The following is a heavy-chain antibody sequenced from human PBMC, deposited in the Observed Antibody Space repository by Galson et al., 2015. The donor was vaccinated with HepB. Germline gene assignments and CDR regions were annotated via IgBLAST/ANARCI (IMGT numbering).Heavy chain of an antibody. Sequence: CAISGDSVSSNSAAWNWIRQSPSRGLEWLGRTYYRSKWYNDYAVSVKSRITINPDTSKNQFSLQLNSVTPEDTAVYYCARDLVYCGGDCYELFDYWGQGTLVTVSS. D-gene: IGHD2-21*01. V-gene: IGHV6-1*01. CDR2: TYYRSKWYN. CDR3: ARDLVYCGGDCYELFDY. CDR1: GDSVSSNSAA. J-gene: IGHJ4*02.